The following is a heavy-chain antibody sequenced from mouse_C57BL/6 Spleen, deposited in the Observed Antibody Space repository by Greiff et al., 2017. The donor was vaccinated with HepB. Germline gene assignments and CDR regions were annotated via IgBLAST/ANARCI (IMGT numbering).Heavy chain of an antibody. CDR3: AREDGYYGYFDV. CDR1: GYAFSSSW. V-gene: IGHV1-82*01. J-gene: IGHJ1*03. CDR2: IYPGDGDT. Sequence: VQLQQSGPELVKPGASVKISCKASGYAFSSSWMNWVKQRPGKGLEWIGRIYPGDGDTNYNGKFKGKATLTADKSSITAYMQLSSLPSEDSAVYFCAREDGYYGYFDVWGTGPTVTVSS. D-gene: IGHD2-3*01.